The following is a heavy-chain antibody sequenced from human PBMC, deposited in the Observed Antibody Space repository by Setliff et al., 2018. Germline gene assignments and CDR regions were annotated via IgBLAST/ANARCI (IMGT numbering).Heavy chain of an antibody. V-gene: IGHV3-15*01. CDR3: TRDLVIHNWFDP. D-gene: IGHD2-21*01. CDR1: GFTFSNAW. Sequence: GGSLRLSCAASGFTFSNAWMSWVRQAPGKGLEWVGRIKSKTDGGTTDYAAPVKGRFTISRDDSKNTLYLQMNSLKTEDTAVYYCTRDLVIHNWFDPWGQGTLVTVSS. CDR2: IKSKTDGGTT. J-gene: IGHJ5*02.